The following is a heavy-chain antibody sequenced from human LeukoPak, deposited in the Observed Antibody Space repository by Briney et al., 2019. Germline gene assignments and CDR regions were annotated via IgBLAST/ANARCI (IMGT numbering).Heavy chain of an antibody. CDR1: GFTFSDHY. J-gene: IGHJ4*02. Sequence: GGSLRLSYAASGFTFSDHYIDWVRQAPGKGLEWVGRARNRRNGYSTQYAASVKGRFTFSRDDSENTVYLQMNSLKTEDTAVYFCARIMRVDYGTYYFDYWGPGTLVTVSS. CDR3: ARIMRVDYGTYYFDY. CDR2: ARNRRNGYST. V-gene: IGHV3-72*01. D-gene: IGHD4/OR15-4a*01.